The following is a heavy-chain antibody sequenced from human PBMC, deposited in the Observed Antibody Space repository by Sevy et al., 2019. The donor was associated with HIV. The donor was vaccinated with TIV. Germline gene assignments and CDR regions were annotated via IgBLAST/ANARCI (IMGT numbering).Heavy chain of an antibody. CDR3: AREGGHTSAWTPGKY. Sequence: GKSLKISCAASGFSFNTHAMHWVRQAPGKGLDWVALISYDGSAKYYADSVKGQFTVSRDDSKNTLYLQMNSLRPEDSAVYYCAREGGHTSAWTPGKYWGQGTQVTVSS. V-gene: IGHV3-30-3*01. J-gene: IGHJ4*02. CDR1: GFSFNTHA. CDR2: ISYDGSAK. D-gene: IGHD6-19*01.